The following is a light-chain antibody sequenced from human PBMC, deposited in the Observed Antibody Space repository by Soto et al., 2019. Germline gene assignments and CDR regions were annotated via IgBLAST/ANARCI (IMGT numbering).Light chain of an antibody. V-gene: IGKV3-15*01. CDR3: QQYNNWPLT. Sequence: DIVLTQSPGTLSLSPGERATLSCRASQSVSSDLAWYEQKPGQAPRLLIYGASTRATGIPARFSGSGSGTELTLTISSLQSEDSEVYDCQQYNNWPLTFGGGTKVDIK. CDR1: QSVSSD. J-gene: IGKJ4*01. CDR2: GAS.